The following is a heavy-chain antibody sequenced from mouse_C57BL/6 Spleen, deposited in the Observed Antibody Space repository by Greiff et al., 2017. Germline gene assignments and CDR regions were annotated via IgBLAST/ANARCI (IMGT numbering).Heavy chain of an antibody. J-gene: IGHJ4*01. CDR3: AKEGGNGSAMDY. V-gene: IGHV2-3*01. D-gene: IGHD2-1*01. Sequence: VQLQESGPGLVAPSQSLSITCTVSGFSLTSYGVRWFRQPPGKGLEWLGVLGGDGSTNYHSALISRLSISKDNSMSQVFLKLHSLQPDDTATYYCAKEGGNGSAMDYWGQGTSVTVSS. CDR1: GFSLTSYG. CDR2: LGGDGST.